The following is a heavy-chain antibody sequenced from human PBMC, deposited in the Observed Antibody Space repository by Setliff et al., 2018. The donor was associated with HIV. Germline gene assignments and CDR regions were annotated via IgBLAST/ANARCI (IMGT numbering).Heavy chain of an antibody. Sequence: ASVKVSCKASGYTFIDYFIHWVRQAPGQGPEWMGWVSPYDLSERTSQRFRGRVTVTRDTSINAAYLDLSGLTSDDTAVYYCARQFSNSFDSWGQGTQVTVSS. CDR2: VSPYDLSE. CDR1: GYTFIDYF. V-gene: IGHV1-2*02. D-gene: IGHD7-27*01. CDR3: ARQFSNSFDS. J-gene: IGHJ4*02.